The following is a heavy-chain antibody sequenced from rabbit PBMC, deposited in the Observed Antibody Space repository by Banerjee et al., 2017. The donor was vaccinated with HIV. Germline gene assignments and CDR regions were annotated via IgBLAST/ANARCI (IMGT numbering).Heavy chain of an antibody. V-gene: IGHV1S45*01. J-gene: IGHJ5*01. D-gene: IGHD2-1*01. CDR1: GFSFSSNYW. CDR2: IFTSSAGT. CDR3: ARDDFGVMWLDL. Sequence: QEQLEESGGDLVKPEGSLTLTCTASGFSFSSNYWICWVRQAPGKGLEWIACIFTSSAGTSYASWAKGRFTISKTSSTTVTLQMTSLTAADTATYFCARDDFGVMWLDLRGPGTLVTVS.